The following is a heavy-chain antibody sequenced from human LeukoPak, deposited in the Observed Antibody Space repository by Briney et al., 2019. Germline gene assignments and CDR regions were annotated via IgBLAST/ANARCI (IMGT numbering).Heavy chain of an antibody. CDR3: AKDQHSGSWYGYYYIDV. CDR1: GDPFSSGDY. D-gene: IGHD6-13*01. J-gene: IGHJ6*03. V-gene: IGHV4-38-2*02. CDR2: IYRSGNT. Sequence: SETLSLTCTVSGDPFSSGDYWGSIRPPPGNGLEWIASIYRSGNTYYSPSLKSRVTISVDTSKNQFYLKLTSVTAADTAVYYCAKDQHSGSWYGYYYIDVWGKGTTVAVSS.